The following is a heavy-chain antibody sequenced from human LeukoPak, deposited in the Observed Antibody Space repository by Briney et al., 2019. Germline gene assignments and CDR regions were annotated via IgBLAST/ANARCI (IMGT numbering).Heavy chain of an antibody. CDR3: AKDLFYY. CDR2: IRYDGRNK. CDR1: GFTFSSSG. Sequence: PGGPLRLSCAASGFTFSSSGVHWVRQAPGKGLEWVAFIRYDGRNKYYADSVKGRFTISRDNSKNTLYLQMNSLRAEDTAVYYCAKDLFYYWGQGTLVTVSS. V-gene: IGHV3-30*02. J-gene: IGHJ4*02.